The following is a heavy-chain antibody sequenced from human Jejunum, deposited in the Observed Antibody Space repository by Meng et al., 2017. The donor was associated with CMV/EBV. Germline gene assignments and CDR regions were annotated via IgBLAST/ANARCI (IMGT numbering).Heavy chain of an antibody. Sequence: IRDYYWSWIRQPPGKGLEWIGYICSSGTTDYNPSLKSRVTMSVEMSKNQVSLTLTSVTAADTAVYYCARGDHCGTTACYPHWFDPWGQGTRVTVSS. CDR1: IRDYY. CDR3: ARGDHCGTTACYPHWFDP. CDR2: ICSSGTT. D-gene: IGHD2-2*01. V-gene: IGHV4-4*09. J-gene: IGHJ5*02.